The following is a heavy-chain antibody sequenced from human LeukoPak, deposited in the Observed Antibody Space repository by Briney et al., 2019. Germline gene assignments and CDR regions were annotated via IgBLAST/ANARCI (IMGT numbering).Heavy chain of an antibody. Sequence: GESLKISCKGSGYSFTSYWIGWVRQMPGKGLEWMGIIYPGDSDTRYSPSFQGQVTISADKSISTAYLQWSSLKASDTAMYYCARPRPYYGSGSYDAFGIWGQGTMVTVSS. CDR3: ARPRPYYGSGSYDAFGI. J-gene: IGHJ3*02. CDR1: GYSFTSYW. D-gene: IGHD3-10*01. V-gene: IGHV5-51*01. CDR2: IYPGDSDT.